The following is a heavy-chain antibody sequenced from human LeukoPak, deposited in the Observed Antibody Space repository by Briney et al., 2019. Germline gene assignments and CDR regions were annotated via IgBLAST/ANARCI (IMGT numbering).Heavy chain of an antibody. CDR3: ARDPSSHYYYMDV. J-gene: IGHJ6*03. V-gene: IGHV4-4*07. CDR1: GGSISSYY. CDR2: IYTSGTT. Sequence: PSETLSLTCTVSGGSISSYYGSWIRQPAGKGLEWIGRIYTSGTTYYNPSLKSRVTMSVDTSKNQSSLKLRSVTAADTAVYYCARDPSSHYYYMDVWGKGTTVTVSS.